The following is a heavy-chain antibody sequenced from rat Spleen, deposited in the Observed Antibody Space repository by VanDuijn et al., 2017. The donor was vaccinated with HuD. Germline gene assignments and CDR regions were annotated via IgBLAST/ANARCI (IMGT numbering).Heavy chain of an antibody. CDR2: ISYNGGST. D-gene: IGHD1-7*01. CDR3: ARVLTMGHYEDC. J-gene: IGHJ2*01. V-gene: IGHV5-22*01. CDR1: GFTFSNCD. Sequence: EVQLVESGGGLVQPGRSMKLSCVASGFTFSNCDMAWVRQAPKKGLEWVAYISYNGGSTYYPDSVKGRFTISRDNAKNTLYLQLNSPTTEDTATYYCARVLTMGHYEDCWGQGVMVTVSS.